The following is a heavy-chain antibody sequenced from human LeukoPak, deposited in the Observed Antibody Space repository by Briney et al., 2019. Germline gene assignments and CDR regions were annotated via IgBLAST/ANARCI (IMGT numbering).Heavy chain of an antibody. CDR1: GGTFSSYA. CDR2: IIPIFGTA. D-gene: IGHD3-16*01. Sequence: ASVKVSCKGSGGTFSSYAISWVRQATGQGLEWMGGIIPIFGTANYAQKFQGRVTITADESTSTAYMELSSLRSEDTAVYYCARRPAYNSYFDYWGQGTLVTVSS. CDR3: ARRPAYNSYFDY. V-gene: IGHV1-69*13. J-gene: IGHJ4*02.